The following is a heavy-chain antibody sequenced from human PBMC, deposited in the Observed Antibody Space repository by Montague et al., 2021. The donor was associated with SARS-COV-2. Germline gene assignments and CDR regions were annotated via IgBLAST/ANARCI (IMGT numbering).Heavy chain of an antibody. V-gene: IGHV3-7*01. CDR2: IGEDGSET. CDR3: VSWGSGSP. Sequence: SPRLSCAASGFTFSRFWMSWIRQTAGKGLEWVANIGEDGSETYYVDSVKGRFTISRDNAEKSLYLQMNSLRPEDTAVYYCVSWGSGSPWGQGTLVTVSS. D-gene: IGHD3-10*01. J-gene: IGHJ5*02. CDR1: GFTFSRFW.